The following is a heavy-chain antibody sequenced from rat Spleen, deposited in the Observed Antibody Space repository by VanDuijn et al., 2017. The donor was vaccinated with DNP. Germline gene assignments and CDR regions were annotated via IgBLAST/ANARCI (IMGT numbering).Heavy chain of an antibody. CDR2: ISYSGST. V-gene: IGHV3-1*01. J-gene: IGHJ1*01. CDR3: ARGLNYGGYNYYWYFDF. CDR1: GYSITSSY. Sequence: EVQLQESGPGLVKPSQSLSLTCSVTGYSITSSYRWNWIRKFPGNKMEWMGYISYSGSTSYNPSLKSLNSITRDTSKNQFFLQLNSVTTEDTATYYCARGLNYGGYNYYWYFDFWGPGTMVTVSS. D-gene: IGHD1-11*01.